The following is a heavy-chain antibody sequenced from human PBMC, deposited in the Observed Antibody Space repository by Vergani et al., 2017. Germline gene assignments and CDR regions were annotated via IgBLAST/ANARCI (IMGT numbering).Heavy chain of an antibody. CDR3: ARGLRLLYNRIDP. J-gene: IGHJ5*02. CDR1: GFTFNQYG. CDR2: TWYDGNNK. D-gene: IGHD1-14*01. Sequence: QVQLVESGGGVFKPGRSLRLSCAASGFTFNQYGMHWVRQAPGKGLEWVAVTWYDGNNKQYADSVKGRFTISRDNSKSKMYLQMNSLRDEDTGVYYCARGLRLLYNRIDPWGQGTLVTVSS. V-gene: IGHV3-33*01.